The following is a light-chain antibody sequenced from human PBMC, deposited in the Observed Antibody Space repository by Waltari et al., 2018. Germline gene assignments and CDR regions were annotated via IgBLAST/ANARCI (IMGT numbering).Light chain of an antibody. CDR1: QSVSRA. CDR3: QHYVRLPAT. J-gene: IGKJ1*01. CDR2: GAS. Sequence: EIVLTQSPGSLSSSPGERVTLSCRASQSVSRALAWYQQKPGQAPRPLICGASNRATGIPDRFSGSGSETDFSLTISRLEPEDFAVYYCQHYVRLPATFGRGTKVEIK. V-gene: IGKV3-20*01.